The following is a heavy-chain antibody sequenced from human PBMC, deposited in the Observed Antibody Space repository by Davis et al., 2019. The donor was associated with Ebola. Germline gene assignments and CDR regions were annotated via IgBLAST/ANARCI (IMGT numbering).Heavy chain of an antibody. J-gene: IGHJ5*02. Sequence: GGSLRLSCAASAFTFSSYSMNWVRQAPGKGLEWVSSISSSSSYIYYADSVKGRFTISRDNAKNTAYLQMSRLRAEDTAVYYCMSLSGGSWGQGTLVTVSS. V-gene: IGHV3-21*01. D-gene: IGHD6-25*01. CDR1: AFTFSSYS. CDR2: ISSSSSYI. CDR3: MSLSGGS.